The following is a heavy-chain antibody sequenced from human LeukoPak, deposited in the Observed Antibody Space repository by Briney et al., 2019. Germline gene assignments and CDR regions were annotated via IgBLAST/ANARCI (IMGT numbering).Heavy chain of an antibody. Sequence: SQTLSLTCTVSGGSISSGDYYWSWIRQPPGKGLEWIGYIYYSGNTYYNPSLKSRVTISLDPSKIHFSLRVSSVTAADTAVYYCARYSGSSPIYYWGQGTLVTVCS. V-gene: IGHV4-30-4*08. CDR3: ARYSGSSPIYY. CDR1: GGSISSGDYY. D-gene: IGHD5-12*01. CDR2: IYYSGNT. J-gene: IGHJ4*02.